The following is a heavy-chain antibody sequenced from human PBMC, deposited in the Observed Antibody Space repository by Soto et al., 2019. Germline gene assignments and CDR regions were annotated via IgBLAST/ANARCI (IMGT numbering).Heavy chain of an antibody. CDR3: ARGGYSFGNLYYFDY. Sequence: SETLSLTCTVSGGSINGYYWSWVRQPPGKGLEWIGYIFYSGSTNYNPSLKSRVTISIDPSKNQFSLKLNSVTAADTAVYYCARGGYSFGNLYYFDYWGQGTLVTVS. V-gene: IGHV4-59*01. D-gene: IGHD5-18*01. CDR1: GGSINGYY. CDR2: IFYSGST. J-gene: IGHJ4*02.